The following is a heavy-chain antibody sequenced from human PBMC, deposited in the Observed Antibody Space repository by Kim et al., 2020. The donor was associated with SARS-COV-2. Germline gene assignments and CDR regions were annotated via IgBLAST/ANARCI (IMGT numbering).Heavy chain of an antibody. J-gene: IGHJ4*02. Sequence: YAPTFQGRVTITADESTNTAYMELSSLKSDDTAVYYCAREWQLVLDHWGQGSLVTVSS. CDR3: AREWQLVLDH. V-gene: IGHV1-69*01. D-gene: IGHD6-6*01.